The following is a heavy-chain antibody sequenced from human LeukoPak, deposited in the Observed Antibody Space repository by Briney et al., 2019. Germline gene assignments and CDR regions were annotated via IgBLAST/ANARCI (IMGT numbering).Heavy chain of an antibody. Sequence: PGRSLRLSCAASGFTFSSYAMHWVRQAPGKGLEWVAVISYDGSNKYYADSVKGRFTISRDNSKNTLYLQMNSLRAEDTAVYYCARDSILDYWGQGTLLTVSS. CDR1: GFTFSSYA. V-gene: IGHV3-30*01. CDR3: ARDSILDY. J-gene: IGHJ4*02. CDR2: ISYDGSNK.